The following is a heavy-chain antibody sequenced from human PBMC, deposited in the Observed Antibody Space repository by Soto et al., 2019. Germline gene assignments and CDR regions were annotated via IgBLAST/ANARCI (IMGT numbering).Heavy chain of an antibody. CDR3: ARGDTLDV. Sequence: QVQLVQSGAEVKKPGASVKVSCKASGNTFINYDINWVRQAPGQGLDWMGWMNPNSGVAGYAQKFQGRVTMTRNISISTAYMEVNSLRSDDTAVYYCARGDTLDVWGRGTTVTVSS. J-gene: IGHJ6*04. CDR2: MNPNSGVA. CDR1: GNTFINYD. V-gene: IGHV1-8*01.